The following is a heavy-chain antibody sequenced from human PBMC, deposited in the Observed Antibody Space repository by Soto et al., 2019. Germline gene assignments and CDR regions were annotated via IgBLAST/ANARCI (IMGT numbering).Heavy chain of an antibody. CDR1: GFFCSSYD. CDR3: AKATATGGGAFDI. J-gene: IGHJ3*02. CDR2: ILVDGRT. Sequence: PGGSLRLSCAASGFFCSSYDMSWVRQAPGKGLEWVSTILVDGRTFYVDSVKGRFTISRDSSQNTVYLQMNSLTVGDTALYCCAKATATGGGAFDICGQGTMVTVSS. D-gene: IGHD2-8*02. V-gene: IGHV3-23*01.